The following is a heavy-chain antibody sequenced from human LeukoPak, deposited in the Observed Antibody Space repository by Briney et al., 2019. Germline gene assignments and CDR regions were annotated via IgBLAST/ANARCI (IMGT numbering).Heavy chain of an antibody. CDR2: IYYSGST. D-gene: IGHD6-13*01. CDR1: GASINSGGYY. CDR3: ARGAAAALWYYFDY. V-gene: IGHV4-31*03. Sequence: SETLSLTCTVSGASINSGGYYWSWIRQHPGKALEWIGYIYYSGSTYYNPSLKSRVTISIDTSKNQFSLKLSSVTAADTAVYYCARGAAAALWYYFDYWGQGTLVTVSS. J-gene: IGHJ4*02.